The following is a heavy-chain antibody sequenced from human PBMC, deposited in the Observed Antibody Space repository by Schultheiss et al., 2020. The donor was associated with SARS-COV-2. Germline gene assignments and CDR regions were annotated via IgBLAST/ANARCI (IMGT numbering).Heavy chain of an antibody. CDR1: GFTFSSYS. Sequence: GGSLRLSCAASGFTFSSYSMNWVRQAPGKGLEWVSGISGGGDSTYYADSVKGRFSISRDNSKNTLYLQMNSLRAEDTAVYYCARVAGEPEDLPIDYWGQGTLVTVSS. CDR3: ARVAGEPEDLPIDY. CDR2: ISGGGDST. J-gene: IGHJ4*02. D-gene: IGHD6-19*01. V-gene: IGHV3-23*01.